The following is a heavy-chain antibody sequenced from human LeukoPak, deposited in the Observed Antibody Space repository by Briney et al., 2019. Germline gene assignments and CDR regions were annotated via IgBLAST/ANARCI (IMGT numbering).Heavy chain of an antibody. J-gene: IGHJ6*03. CDR3: ARGVLGQLSRRYYYYYYMDV. CDR1: GGSFNSYA. CDR2: IIPFFGTP. Sequence: GASVKVSCKVSGGSFNSYAISWVRQAPGQGLEWMGGIIPFFGTPNYAQKFQGRVTITRNTSISTAYMELSSLRSEDTAVYYCARGVLGQLSRRYYYYYYMDVWGKGTTVTVSS. V-gene: IGHV1-69*05. D-gene: IGHD3-16*01.